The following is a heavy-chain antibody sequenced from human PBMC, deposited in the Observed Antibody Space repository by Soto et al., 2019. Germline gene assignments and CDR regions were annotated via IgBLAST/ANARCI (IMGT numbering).Heavy chain of an antibody. V-gene: IGHV4-34*01. CDR3: AGVARSYYYGSGSFPYYYYYGMDV. J-gene: IGHJ6*02. Sequence: PSETLSLTCAVYGGSFSGYYWSWIRQPPGKGLEWIGEINHSGSTNYNPSLKSRVTISVDTSKNQFSLKLSSVTAADTAVYYCAGVARSYYYGSGSFPYYYYYGMDVWGQGTTVPVSS. D-gene: IGHD3-10*01. CDR2: INHSGST. CDR1: GGSFSGYY.